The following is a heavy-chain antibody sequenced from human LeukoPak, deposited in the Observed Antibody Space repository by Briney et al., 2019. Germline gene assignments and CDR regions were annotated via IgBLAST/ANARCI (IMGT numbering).Heavy chain of an antibody. CDR3: ARFPLGNNYSYMDV. CDR1: GYTFTSYV. V-gene: IGHV1-8*01. Sequence: ASVNVSCKSSGYTFTSYVINGVRQATGQGLEWMGWMNPNSGNAGYAQTFQGRVTMTTNTSISTTYMELSSLRSEDTAVYYCARFPLGNNYSYMDVWGKGTTVTVSS. CDR2: MNPNSGNA. D-gene: IGHD1/OR15-1a*01. J-gene: IGHJ6*03.